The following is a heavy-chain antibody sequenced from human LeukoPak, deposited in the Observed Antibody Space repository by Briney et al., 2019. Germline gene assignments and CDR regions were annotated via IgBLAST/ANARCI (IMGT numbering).Heavy chain of an antibody. D-gene: IGHD3-10*01. J-gene: IGHJ5*02. Sequence: PSETLSLTCTVSGGSISDYYWSWIRQPPGKGLEWIGYIYYSGSTNYNPSLKSRVTISVDTSKNQFSLKLSSVTAADTAVYYCARETGRYYYGSGSYYSNWFDPWGQGTLVTVSS. CDR1: GGSISDYY. CDR3: ARETGRYYYGSGSYYSNWFDP. V-gene: IGHV4-4*08. CDR2: IYYSGST.